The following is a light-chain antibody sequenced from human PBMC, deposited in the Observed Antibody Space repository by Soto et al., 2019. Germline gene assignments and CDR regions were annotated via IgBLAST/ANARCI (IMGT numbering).Light chain of an antibody. CDR3: AAWDDSLSGLWV. V-gene: IGLV2-23*01. J-gene: IGLJ3*02. Sequence: QSALTQPASVSGSPGQSITISCTGTSSDVGSYNLVSWYQQHPGKAPKLMIYEGSKRPSGVSNRFSGSKSGNTASLTISGLQAEDEADYYCAAWDDSLSGLWVFGGGTKVTVL. CDR1: SSDVGSYNL. CDR2: EGS.